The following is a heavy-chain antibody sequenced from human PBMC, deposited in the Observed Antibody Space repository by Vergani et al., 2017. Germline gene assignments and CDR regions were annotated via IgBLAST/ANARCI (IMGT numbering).Heavy chain of an antibody. CDR2: IIPIFGTE. CDR3: ASRDITIFGXVILRRYYYYGMDV. J-gene: IGHJ6*02. V-gene: IGHV1-69*01. D-gene: IGHD3-3*01. CDR1: GGTFSSYA. Sequence: QVQLVQSGAEVKKPGSSVKVSCKASGGTFSSYAISWVRQAPGQGLEWMGGIIPIFGTENYAQKFQGRVTLTADESTRPAYMELSSLRSKDTAVYYCASRDITIFGXVILRRYYYYGMDVWGQGTTVTVSS.